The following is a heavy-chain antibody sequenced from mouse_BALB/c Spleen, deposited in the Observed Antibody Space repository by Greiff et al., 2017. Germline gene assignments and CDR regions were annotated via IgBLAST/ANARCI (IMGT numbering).Heavy chain of an antibody. J-gene: IGHJ3*01. CDR2: IDPFNGGT. CDR1: GYSFTSYY. D-gene: IGHD2-4*01. CDR3: ARDYWFAY. Sequence: EVQLQQSGPELMKPGASVKISCKASGYSFTSYYMHWVKQSHGKSLEWIGYIDPFNGGTSYNQKFKGKATLTVDKSSSTAYMHLSSLTSEDSAVYYCARDYWFAYWGQGTLVTVSA. V-gene: IGHV1-28*01.